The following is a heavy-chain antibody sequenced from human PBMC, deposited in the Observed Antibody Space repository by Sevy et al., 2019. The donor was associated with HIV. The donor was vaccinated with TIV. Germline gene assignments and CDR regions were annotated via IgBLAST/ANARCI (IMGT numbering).Heavy chain of an antibody. D-gene: IGHD6-13*01. V-gene: IGHV3-72*01. Sequence: GGSLRLSCVASGFTFSDHYMEWVRQAPGKGLEGVGRTRNKADGYTTEYAASVKGRFTTSRAESKNSLYVQMISLKAEGPVVSSCAIPAGIAAAGRVSDYWAQANLVTVSS. CDR1: GFTFSDHY. CDR3: AIPAGIAAAGRVSDY. J-gene: IGHJ4*02. CDR2: TRNKADGYTT.